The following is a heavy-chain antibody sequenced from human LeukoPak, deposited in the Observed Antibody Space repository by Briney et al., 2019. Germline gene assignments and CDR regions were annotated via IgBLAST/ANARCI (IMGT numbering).Heavy chain of an antibody. CDR1: GFTLSNAW. Sequence: GGSLRLSCAASGFTLSNAWMSWVRQAPGKGLEWGGRIKSKTDGGTTDYAAPVKGRFTISRDDSKNTLYLQMNSLKTEDTAVYYCTTGLSSGWGQGTLVTVSS. D-gene: IGHD3-22*01. J-gene: IGHJ4*02. CDR3: TTGLSSG. CDR2: IKSKTDGGTT. V-gene: IGHV3-15*01.